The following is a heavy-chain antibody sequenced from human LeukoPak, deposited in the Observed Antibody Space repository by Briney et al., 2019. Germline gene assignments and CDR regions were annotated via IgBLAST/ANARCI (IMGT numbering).Heavy chain of an antibody. CDR2: INHSGST. D-gene: IGHD5-18*01. V-gene: IGHV4-34*01. Sequence: PSETLSLTCAVYGGSFGGYYWSWIRQPPGKGLEWIGEINHSGSTNYNPSLKSRVTISVDTSKNQFSLKLSSVTAADTAVYYCARSRGYSYGLRLPFDPWGQGTLVTVSS. J-gene: IGHJ5*02. CDR1: GGSFGGYY. CDR3: ARSRGYSYGLRLPFDP.